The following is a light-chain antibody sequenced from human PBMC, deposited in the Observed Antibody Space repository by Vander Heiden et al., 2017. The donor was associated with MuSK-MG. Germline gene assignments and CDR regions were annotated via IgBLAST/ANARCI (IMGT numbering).Light chain of an antibody. CDR2: DVN. CDR1: SSDVGGYNY. Sequence: QSALTQPRSVSGSPGQSVTISCTVTSSDVGGYNYVPWYQPHPGKAPKLLIYDVNKRAGGVPDRFSGSKSGNTASLTISGRQAEDEANYYCCSDAGSYTYVFGNGTKVTVL. J-gene: IGLJ1*01. V-gene: IGLV2-11*01. CDR3: CSDAGSYTYV.